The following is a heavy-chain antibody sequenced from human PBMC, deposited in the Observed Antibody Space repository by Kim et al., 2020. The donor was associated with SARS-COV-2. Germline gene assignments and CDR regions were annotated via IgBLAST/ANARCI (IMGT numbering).Heavy chain of an antibody. V-gene: IGHV4-59*01. Sequence: SETLSLTCTVSGGSISSYYWTWIRQPPGKGLEWIGNIYYSEITNYNPSLKSRVTISVDTSKNQFSLKLSSVTAADTALYFCGRKLEVEGAFDIWGQGAMVTVSS. CDR1: GGSISSYY. CDR3: GRKLEVEGAFDI. D-gene: IGHD1-1*01. J-gene: IGHJ3*02. CDR2: IYYSEIT.